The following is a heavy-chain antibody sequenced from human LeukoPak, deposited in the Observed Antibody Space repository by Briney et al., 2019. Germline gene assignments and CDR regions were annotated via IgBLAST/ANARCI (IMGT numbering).Heavy chain of an antibody. D-gene: IGHD1-26*01. J-gene: IGHJ6*03. V-gene: IGHV3-23*01. CDR2: MSGSGGST. CDR1: GFDFRNYA. CDR3: ARAYSETYGLGYYYMDV. Sequence: GGSLRLSCAASGFDFRNYAMNWVRQAPGKGLEWVSGMSGSGGSTYYADSVKGRFTISRDNAKKSLYLQMDSLRAEDTAVYYCARAYSETYGLGYYYMDVWGKGTTVTIS.